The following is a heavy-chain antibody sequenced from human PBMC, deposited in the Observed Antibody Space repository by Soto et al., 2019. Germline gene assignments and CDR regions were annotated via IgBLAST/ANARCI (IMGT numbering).Heavy chain of an antibody. J-gene: IGHJ4*02. CDR1: GFTFSSYA. CDR2: ISGSGGIT. V-gene: IGHV3-23*01. D-gene: IGHD1-26*01. CDR3: AQSKVGATSNYFDY. Sequence: EVQLLESGGGLVQPGGSLRLSCAASGFTFSSYAMSWVRQAPGKGLEWVSGISGSGGITYYADSVKGRFTISRDNSKNPLYLQLTSLRAEDTAVYYCAQSKVGATSNYFDYWGQGTLVTVSS.